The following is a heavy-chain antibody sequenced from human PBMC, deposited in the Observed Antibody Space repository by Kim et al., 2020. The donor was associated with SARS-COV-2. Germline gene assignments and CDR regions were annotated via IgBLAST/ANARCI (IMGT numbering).Heavy chain of an antibody. Sequence: GGSLRLSCAASGFTFSSYAMSWVRQAPGKGLEWVSAISGSGGSTYYADSVKGRFTISRDNSKNTLYLQMNSLRAEDTAVYYCARGGNYIPDRDAFDIWGQGTLVTVSS. D-gene: IGHD4-4*01. CDR3: ARGGNYIPDRDAFDI. CDR1: GFTFSSYA. CDR2: ISGSGGST. V-gene: IGHV3-23*01. J-gene: IGHJ3*02.